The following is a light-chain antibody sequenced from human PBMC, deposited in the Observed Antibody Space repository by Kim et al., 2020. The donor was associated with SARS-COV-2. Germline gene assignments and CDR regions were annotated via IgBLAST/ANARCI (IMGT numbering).Light chain of an antibody. V-gene: IGKV1-12*01. Sequence: DIQMTQSPSSVSASVGDTVTITCRASQGISSWLAWYQQKPGKAPKLLIYGASTLQSAVPSRFSGSGSGTDFTLTISSLQPEDFATYFCQQAHTFPYTFGQGTKLEIK. CDR1: QGISSW. J-gene: IGKJ2*01. CDR2: GAS. CDR3: QQAHTFPYT.